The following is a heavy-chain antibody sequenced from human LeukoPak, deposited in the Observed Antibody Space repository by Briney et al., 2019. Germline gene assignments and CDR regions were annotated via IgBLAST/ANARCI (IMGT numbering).Heavy chain of an antibody. CDR2: ISGDGGST. Sequence: GGSLRLSCAASGFTFDDYAMHWVRQAPGKGLERVSLISGDGGSTYYADSVKGRFTISRDNSKNSLYLQMNSLRTEDTALYYCAKDYYDSSGFNWFDPWGQGTLVTVSS. D-gene: IGHD3-22*01. J-gene: IGHJ5*02. CDR1: GFTFDDYA. CDR3: AKDYYDSSGFNWFDP. V-gene: IGHV3-43*02.